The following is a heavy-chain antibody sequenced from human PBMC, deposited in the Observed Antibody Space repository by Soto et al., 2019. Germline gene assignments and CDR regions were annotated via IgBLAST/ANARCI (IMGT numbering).Heavy chain of an antibody. V-gene: IGHV3-72*01. CDR3: ARSTVTVTPFDSDY. J-gene: IGHJ4*02. D-gene: IGHD4-17*01. CDR1: GFTFSDHY. CDR2: IRNKANSYTT. Sequence: EVQLVESGGGLVQPGGSLRLSCAASGFTFSDHYMAWVRQAPGKGLEWVGRIRNKANSYTTEYAASVRGRFGSSRDDSKNSVYLQMNSLKTEDTAVYDCARSTVTVTPFDSDYLCQGTLVSASA.